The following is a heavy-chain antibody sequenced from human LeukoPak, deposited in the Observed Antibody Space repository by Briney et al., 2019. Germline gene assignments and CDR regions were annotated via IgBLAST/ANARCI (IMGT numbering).Heavy chain of an antibody. Sequence: GGSLRLSCAASGFTFSSYGMHWVRQAPGKGLEWVAVIWYDGSNKYYADSVKGRFTISRDNSKNTLYLQMNSLRAEDTAVYYCARVGIQLGYYYYGMDVWGQGTTVTVSS. J-gene: IGHJ6*02. CDR3: ARVGIQLGYYYYGMDV. D-gene: IGHD5-18*01. CDR2: IWYDGSNK. V-gene: IGHV3-33*01. CDR1: GFTFSSYG.